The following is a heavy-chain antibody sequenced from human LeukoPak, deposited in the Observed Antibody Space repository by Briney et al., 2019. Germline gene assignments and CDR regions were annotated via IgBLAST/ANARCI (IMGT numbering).Heavy chain of an antibody. V-gene: IGHV4-31*03. CDR3: AREAAPPGSFDY. J-gene: IGHJ4*02. Sequence: PSQTLSLTCTVSGGSISSGGYYWSWIRQHPGKGLEWIGYIYYSGSTYYNPSLKSRVTISVDTSKNQFSLKLSSVTAADTAVYYCAREAAPPGSFDYWGQGTLVTVSS. CDR1: GGSISSGGYY. CDR2: IYYSGST. D-gene: IGHD6-6*01.